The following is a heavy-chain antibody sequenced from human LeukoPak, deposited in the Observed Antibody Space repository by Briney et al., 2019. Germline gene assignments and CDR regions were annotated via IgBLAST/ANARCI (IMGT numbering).Heavy chain of an antibody. CDR2: INPNSGDT. CDR1: GYTFTGYY. V-gene: IGHV1-2*02. CDR3: ARGPPYYDILTGYYY. D-gene: IGHD3-9*01. J-gene: IGHJ4*02. Sequence: ASVKVSCKASGYTFTGYYMHWVRQAPGQGLEWKGWINPNSGDTNYAQKFQGRVTMTRDTSISTAYMELSRLRSDDTAVYYCARGPPYYDILTGYYYWGQGTLVTVSS.